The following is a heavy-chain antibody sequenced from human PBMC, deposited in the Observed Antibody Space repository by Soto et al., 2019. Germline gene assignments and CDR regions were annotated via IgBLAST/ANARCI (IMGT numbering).Heavy chain of an antibody. CDR2: ISGSGGTP. D-gene: IGHD6-13*01. CDR3: AMGLAAAGPLDY. V-gene: IGHV3-23*01. J-gene: IGHJ4*02. CDR1: GFTFSSSA. Sequence: PGGSLRLSCAASGFTFSSSAMGWVRQAPGRGLEWFSTISGSGGTPYYADSVKGRFTISRDNSKNTPYLVLNSLRAEDTAVYYCAMGLAAAGPLDYWGQGTLVTVSS.